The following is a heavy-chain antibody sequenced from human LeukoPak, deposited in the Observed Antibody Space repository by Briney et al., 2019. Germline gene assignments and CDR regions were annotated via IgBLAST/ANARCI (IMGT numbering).Heavy chain of an antibody. CDR1: GGSISSYY. J-gene: IGHJ6*03. CDR2: IYYSGST. V-gene: IGHV4-59*01. CDR3: ASGKGAPYSYYHMDV. D-gene: IGHD1-26*01. Sequence: PSETLSLTCTVSGGSISSYYWSWIRQPPGKGLEWIGYIYYSGSTNYNPSLKSRVTISVDTSKNQFSLPMSSVPAADTAVYYCASGKGAPYSYYHMDVWGKGTTVTVSS.